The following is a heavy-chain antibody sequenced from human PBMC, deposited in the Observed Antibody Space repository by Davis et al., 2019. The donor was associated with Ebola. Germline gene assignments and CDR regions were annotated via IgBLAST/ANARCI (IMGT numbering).Heavy chain of an antibody. CDR1: GFTFSSYW. J-gene: IGHJ4*02. CDR2: IKQDGSEK. CDR3: ARDVATYYDFWSGYYTG. V-gene: IGHV3-7*01. D-gene: IGHD3-3*01. Sequence: GSLRLSCAASGFTFSSYWMSWVRQAPGKGLEWVANIKQDGSEKYYVDSVKGRFTISRDNAKNSLYLQMNSLRAEDTAVYYCARDVATYYDFWSGYYTGWGQGTLVTVSS.